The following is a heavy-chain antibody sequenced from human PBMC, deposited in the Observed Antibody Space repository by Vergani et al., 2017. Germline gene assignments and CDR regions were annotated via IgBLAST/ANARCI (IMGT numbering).Heavy chain of an antibody. D-gene: IGHD1-26*01. J-gene: IGHJ4*02. CDR2: INTGNGNT. V-gene: IGHV1-3*04. Sequence: QVQLVQSGAEVKKPGASVKVSCKASGYTFTSYAMHWVRQAPGQRLEWMGWINTGNGNTKYSQKFQGRVTITRDTSESTAYMELSSLRSEDTAVYYCARAPAFTSSGSYHFDYWGQGTLVTVSS. CDR3: ARAPAFTSSGSYHFDY. CDR1: GYTFTSYA.